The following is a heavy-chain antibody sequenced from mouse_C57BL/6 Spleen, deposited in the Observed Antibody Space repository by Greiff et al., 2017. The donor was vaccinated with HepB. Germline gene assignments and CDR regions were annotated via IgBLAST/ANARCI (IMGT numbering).Heavy chain of an antibody. CDR2: INPNNGGT. D-gene: IGHD1-1*01. CDR3: ARGLYYGSTWFAY. V-gene: IGHV1-26*01. Sequence: EVQLQQSGPELVKPGASVKISCKASGYTFTDYYMNWVKQSHGKSLEWIGDINPNNGGTSYNQKFKGKATLTVDKSSSTAYMELRSLTSEDSAVYYCARGLYYGSTWFAYWGQGTLVTVSA. J-gene: IGHJ3*01. CDR1: GYTFTDYY.